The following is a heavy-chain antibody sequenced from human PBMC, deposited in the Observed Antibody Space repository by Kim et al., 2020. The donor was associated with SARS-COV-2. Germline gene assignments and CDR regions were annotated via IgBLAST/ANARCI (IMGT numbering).Heavy chain of an antibody. CDR3: ASGHYYDSSGYAYAFDI. J-gene: IGHJ3*02. CDR1: GGTFSSYA. CDR2: IIPIFGTA. Sequence: SVKVSCKASGGTFSSYAISWVRQAPGQGLEWMGGIIPIFGTANYAQKFQGRVTITADESTSTAYMELSSLRSEDTAVYYCASGHYYDSSGYAYAFDIWGQGTMVTVSS. V-gene: IGHV1-69*13. D-gene: IGHD3-22*01.